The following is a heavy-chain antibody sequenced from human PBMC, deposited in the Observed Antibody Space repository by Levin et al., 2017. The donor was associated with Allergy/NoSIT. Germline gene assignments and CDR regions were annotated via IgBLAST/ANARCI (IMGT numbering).Heavy chain of an antibody. D-gene: IGHD6-13*01. V-gene: IGHV4-59*01. CDR2: IFYSGST. CDR3: ARASWYPNWYFDL. Sequence: PSETLSLTCTVSGVSISSYYWSWIRQPPGKGLEWIGYIFYSGSTNYNPSLKSRVTISIDTSKNQFSLQLSTVTTADTAVYYCARASWYPNWYFDLWGRGTLVSVSS. J-gene: IGHJ2*01. CDR1: GVSISSYY.